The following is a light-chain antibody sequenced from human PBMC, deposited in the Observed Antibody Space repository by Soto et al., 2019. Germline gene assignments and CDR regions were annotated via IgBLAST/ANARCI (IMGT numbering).Light chain of an antibody. J-gene: IGKJ2*01. CDR3: QQYNNWPYT. V-gene: IGKV3-15*01. CDR2: GAA. Sequence: IVMTQSPATLSVSPGERATLSFRASQSVSSSLAWYQQKPGQAPRLLIYGAATRATGFPARFSGSGSGTEFTLTISSLQSEDFAVYYCQQYNNWPYTFGQGTKVDIK. CDR1: QSVSSS.